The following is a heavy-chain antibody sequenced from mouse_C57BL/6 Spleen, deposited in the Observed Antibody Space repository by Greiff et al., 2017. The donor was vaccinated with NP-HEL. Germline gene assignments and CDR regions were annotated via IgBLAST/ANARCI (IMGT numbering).Heavy chain of an antibody. CDR2: IRLKSDNYAT. D-gene: IGHD1-1*01. J-gene: IGHJ4*01. CDR3: TGGPYYYGKMDY. Sequence: EVHLVESGGGLVQPGGSMKLSCVASGFTFSNYWMNWVRQSPEKGLEWVAQIRLKSDNYATHYAESVKGRFTISRDDSKSSVYLQMNNLRAEDTGIYYCTGGPYYYGKMDYWGQGTSVTVSS. V-gene: IGHV6-3*01. CDR1: GFTFSNYW.